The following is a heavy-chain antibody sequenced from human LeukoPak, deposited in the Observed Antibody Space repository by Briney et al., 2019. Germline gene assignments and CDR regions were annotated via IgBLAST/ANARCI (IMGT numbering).Heavy chain of an antibody. Sequence: TGGSLRLSCAASGFTFSSYWMSWVRQAPGKGLEWVANIKQDGSEKYYVDSVKGRFTISRDNAKNSLYLQMNNLRAEDTAVYYCARDCSSSWQPVPYDAFDIWGQGTMVTVSS. J-gene: IGHJ3*02. CDR3: ARDCSSSWQPVPYDAFDI. D-gene: IGHD6-13*01. CDR2: IKQDGSEK. V-gene: IGHV3-7*01. CDR1: GFTFSSYW.